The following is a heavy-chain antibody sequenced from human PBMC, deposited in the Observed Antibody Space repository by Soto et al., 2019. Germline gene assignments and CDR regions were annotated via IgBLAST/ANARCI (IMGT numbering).Heavy chain of an antibody. CDR3: ARDGVGEWLLLLDC. CDR1: GFTFSSYA. CDR2: ISYDGSNK. Sequence: QVQLVESGGGVVQPGRSLRLSCAASGFTFSSYAMHWVRQAPGKGLEWVAVISYDGSNKYYADSVKGRFTISRDNSKNTLYLQMNSLRAEDTAVYYCARDGVGEWLLLLDCWGQGTLVTVSS. J-gene: IGHJ4*02. D-gene: IGHD3-22*01. V-gene: IGHV3-30-3*01.